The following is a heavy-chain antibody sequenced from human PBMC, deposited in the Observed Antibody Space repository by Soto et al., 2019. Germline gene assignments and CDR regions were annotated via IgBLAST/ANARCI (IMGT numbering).Heavy chain of an antibody. CDR3: ARDGDYVWGSYRWSDAFDI. Sequence: PGGSLRLSCATSGFTFSNYAMNWVRQAPGKGLEWVSSISSSSSYIYYADSVKGRFSISRDNAKNSLYLQMNSLRAEDTAVYYCARDGDYVWGSYRWSDAFDIWGQGTMVTVSS. D-gene: IGHD3-16*02. CDR2: ISSSSSYI. CDR1: GFTFSNYA. V-gene: IGHV3-21*01. J-gene: IGHJ3*02.